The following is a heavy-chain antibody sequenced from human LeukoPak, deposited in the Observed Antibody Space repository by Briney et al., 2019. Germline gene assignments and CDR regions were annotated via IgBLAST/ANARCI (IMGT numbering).Heavy chain of an antibody. CDR1: GFTFSSYA. CDR3: AKTTYYYDSSGYYYPGGVDY. CDR2: ISGSGGNT. J-gene: IGHJ4*02. Sequence: PGRSLRLSCAASGFTFSSYAMSWVRQAPGKGLEWVSAISGSGGNTYYADSVKGRFTISRDNSKNTLYLQMNSLRAEDTAVYYCAKTTYYYDSSGYYYPGGVDYWGQGTLVTVSS. V-gene: IGHV3-23*01. D-gene: IGHD3-22*01.